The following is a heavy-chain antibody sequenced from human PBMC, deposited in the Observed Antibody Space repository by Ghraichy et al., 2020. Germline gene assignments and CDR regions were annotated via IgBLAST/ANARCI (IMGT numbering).Heavy chain of an antibody. Sequence: GSLRLSCAASGFTFTDYYMSWVRQAPGKGLEWVAYISRDNSYTNYAESVEGRFTITRDNAKNALYLQMNSLRAEDTAVYYCARDRAWSVYWGQGTLVTVSS. CDR1: GFTFTDYY. V-gene: IGHV3-11*06. CDR3: ARDRAWSVY. D-gene: IGHD2-8*02. CDR2: ISRDNSYT. J-gene: IGHJ4*02.